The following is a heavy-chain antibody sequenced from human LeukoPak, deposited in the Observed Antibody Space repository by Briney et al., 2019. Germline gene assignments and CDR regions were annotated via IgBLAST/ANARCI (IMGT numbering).Heavy chain of an antibody. CDR2: ISSSSSTI. V-gene: IGHV3-48*01. Sequence: GGSLRLSCAASGFTFSSYSMNWVRQAPGKGLEWVSYISSSSSTIYYADSVKGRFTISRDNAKNSLYLQMNSLRAEDTAVYYCARGSGYSSGWYWGQGTLVTVSP. CDR3: ARGSGYSSGWY. D-gene: IGHD6-19*01. CDR1: GFTFSSYS. J-gene: IGHJ4*02.